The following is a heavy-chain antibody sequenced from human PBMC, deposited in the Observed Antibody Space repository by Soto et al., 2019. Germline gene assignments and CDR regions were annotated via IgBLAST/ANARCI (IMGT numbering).Heavy chain of an antibody. J-gene: IGHJ6*02. CDR1: GYSFTSYW. Sequence: GESLKISCKGSGYSFTSYWISWVRQMPGKGLEWMGSIDPSDSYTNYSPSFQGHVTISADKSISTAYLQWSSLKASDTAMHYCARHREGYCTNGVCYLYYYYYGMDVWGQGTTVTVSS. CDR3: ARHREGYCTNGVCYLYYYYYGMDV. CDR2: IDPSDSYT. D-gene: IGHD2-8*01. V-gene: IGHV5-10-1*01.